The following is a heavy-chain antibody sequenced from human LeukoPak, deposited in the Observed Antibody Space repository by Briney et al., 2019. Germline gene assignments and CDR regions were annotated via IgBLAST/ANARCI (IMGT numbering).Heavy chain of an antibody. CDR2: ITDTGGDT. J-gene: IGHJ4*02. CDR3: AKGSASVRPYYFDT. V-gene: IGHV3-23*01. CDR1: GFTFSSYA. Sequence: GGSLRLSCAASGFTFSSYAMSWVRQAPGKGLEWFSAITDTGGDTYHADSVKGRLTISRDNSKNTLFLQMNSLRAEDTAVYYCAKGSASVRPYYFDTWGQGTLVTVSS. D-gene: IGHD2-15*01.